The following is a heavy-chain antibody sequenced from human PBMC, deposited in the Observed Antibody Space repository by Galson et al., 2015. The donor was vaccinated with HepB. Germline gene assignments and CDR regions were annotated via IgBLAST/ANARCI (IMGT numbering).Heavy chain of an antibody. Sequence: LRLSCAASGFTFSSYSMNWVRQAPGKGLEWVSSISSSSSYIYYADTVKGRFTISRDNAKNSLYLQMNSLRAEDTAVYYCARDKDYVWGSYRYTSDYWGQGTLVTVSS. CDR2: ISSSSSYI. CDR3: ARDKDYVWGSYRYTSDY. J-gene: IGHJ4*02. V-gene: IGHV3-21*01. D-gene: IGHD3-16*02. CDR1: GFTFSSYS.